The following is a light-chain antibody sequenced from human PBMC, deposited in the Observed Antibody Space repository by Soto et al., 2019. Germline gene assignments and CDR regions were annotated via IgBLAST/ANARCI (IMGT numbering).Light chain of an antibody. CDR3: QQYNNWPPWT. CDR1: QRVSNY. Sequence: EIVFPQSAATLSLSPGERSTLSFRASQRVSNYLVGYQQKPGQAPRLLIYGASNSATGIPARFSGSGSGTEFTLTISSLQSEDFAVYYCQQYNNWPPWTFGQGTKVDIK. J-gene: IGKJ1*01. CDR2: GAS. V-gene: IGKV3-15*01.